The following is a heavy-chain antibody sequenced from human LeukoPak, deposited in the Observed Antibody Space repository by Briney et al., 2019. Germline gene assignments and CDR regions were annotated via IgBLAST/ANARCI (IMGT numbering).Heavy chain of an antibody. D-gene: IGHD2-21*02. CDR2: IYHSGST. Sequence: NPSGTLSLTCAVSGGSISSSNWWSWVRQPPGKGLEWIGEIYHSGSTNYNPSLKSRVTMSVDKSKNQFSLKLSSVTAADTAVYYCARDSPRGGDLMDVWGKGTTVTVSS. CDR3: ARDSPRGGDLMDV. J-gene: IGHJ6*04. V-gene: IGHV4-4*02. CDR1: GGSISSSNW.